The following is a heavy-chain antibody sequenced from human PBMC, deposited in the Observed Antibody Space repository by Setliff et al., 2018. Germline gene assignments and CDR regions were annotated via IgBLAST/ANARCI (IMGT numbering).Heavy chain of an antibody. CDR2: IIPIFGTA. CDR3: ARYNWNTNWFDP. Sequence: SVKVSCKASGGTFSSYAISWVRQAPGQGLEWMGRIIPIFGTANYAQKFQGRVTITADESTSTAYMELSSLRSEDTALYYCARYNWNTNWFDPWGQGTLVTVSS. D-gene: IGHD1-20*01. V-gene: IGHV1-69*13. J-gene: IGHJ5*02. CDR1: GGTFSSYA.